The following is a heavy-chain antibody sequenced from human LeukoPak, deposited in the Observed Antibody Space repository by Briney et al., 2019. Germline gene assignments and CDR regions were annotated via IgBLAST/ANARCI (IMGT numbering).Heavy chain of an antibody. CDR3: ARDPHIRRTFYGSGSDDAFDI. D-gene: IGHD3-10*01. Sequence: GASVKVSCKASGYTFTSYGISWVRQAPGQGLEWMGWISAYNGNTNYAQKLQGRVTMTTDTSTSTAYMELRSLRSDDTAVYYCARDPHIRRTFYGSGSDDAFDIWGQGTMVTVSS. J-gene: IGHJ3*02. V-gene: IGHV1-18*01. CDR2: ISAYNGNT. CDR1: GYTFTSYG.